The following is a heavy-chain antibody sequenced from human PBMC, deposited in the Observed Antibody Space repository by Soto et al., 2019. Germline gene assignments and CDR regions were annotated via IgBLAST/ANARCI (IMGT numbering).Heavy chain of an antibody. CDR1: GGTFSSYA. Sequence: SVKVSCKASGGTFSSYAISWVRQAPGQGLEWMGGIIPIFGTANYAQKFQGRVTITADESTSTAYMELSSLRSEDTAVYYCARGATMVRGVIIYYYGMDVWGQGTTVTVSS. V-gene: IGHV1-69*13. CDR2: IIPIFGTA. CDR3: ARGATMVRGVIIYYYGMDV. J-gene: IGHJ6*02. D-gene: IGHD3-10*01.